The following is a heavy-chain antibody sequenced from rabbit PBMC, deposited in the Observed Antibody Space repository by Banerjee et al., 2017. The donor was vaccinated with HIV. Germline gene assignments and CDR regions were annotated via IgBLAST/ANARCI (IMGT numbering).Heavy chain of an antibody. D-gene: IGHD4-2*01. CDR3: ARSYDGKDYFMTRLDL. V-gene: IGHV1S40*01. J-gene: IGHJ3*01. Sequence: QSLEESGGDLVKPGASLTLTCTASGFTFSSYWMTWVRQAPGKGLEWIASINTGSSGTTYYASWAKGRFTISKTSTRVTLQMTSLTAADTATYFCARSYDGKDYFMTRLDLWGPGTLVTVS. CDR2: INTGSSGTT. CDR1: GFTFSSYW.